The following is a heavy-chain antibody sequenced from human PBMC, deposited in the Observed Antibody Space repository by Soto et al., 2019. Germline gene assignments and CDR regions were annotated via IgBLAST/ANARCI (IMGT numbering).Heavy chain of an antibody. Sequence: QVQLVESGGGVVQPGRSLRLSCAASGFTFSSYAMHWVRQAPGKGLEWVAVISYDGSNKYYADSVKGRFTISRDNSKNTLYLQMNSLRAEDTAVYYCAREGEGVDSWGQGTLVTVSS. CDR1: GFTFSSYA. J-gene: IGHJ4*02. CDR2: ISYDGSNK. V-gene: IGHV3-30-3*01. CDR3: AREGEGVDS. D-gene: IGHD3-10*01.